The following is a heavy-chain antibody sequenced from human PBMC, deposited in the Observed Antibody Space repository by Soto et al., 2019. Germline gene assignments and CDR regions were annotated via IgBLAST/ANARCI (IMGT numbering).Heavy chain of an antibody. CDR2: IYYSGST. CDR3: ARHYSSGSRNWFDP. J-gene: IGHJ5*02. CDR1: GGAISSSSYF. V-gene: IGHV4-39*01. Sequence: PSETLSLTCSVSGGAISSSSYFLFCVRQPPGKGLELIGSIYYSGSTYYNPSLRSRVTISVDTSKNQFSLKLSSVTAADTAVFYCARHYSSGSRNWFDPWGQGTLVTVSS. D-gene: IGHD6-19*01.